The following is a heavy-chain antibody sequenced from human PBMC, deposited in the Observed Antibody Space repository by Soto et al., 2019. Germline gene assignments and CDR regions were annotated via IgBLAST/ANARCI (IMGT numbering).Heavy chain of an antibody. D-gene: IGHD1-26*01. CDR1: GFTFNSHT. CDR3: TRELGATGY. V-gene: IGHV3-48*04. J-gene: IGHJ4*02. CDR2: ISDSSASI. Sequence: EVQLVESGGGLVQPGGSLRLSCAASGFTFNSHTMNWVRQSPGKGLEWLSYISDSSASIYYADSVKGRFTVSRDNAKNSLYLQMNSLRAADTAVYYCTRELGATGYSGQGNLVTVSS.